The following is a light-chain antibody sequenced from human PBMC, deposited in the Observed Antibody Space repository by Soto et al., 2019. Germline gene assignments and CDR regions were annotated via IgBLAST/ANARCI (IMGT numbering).Light chain of an antibody. J-gene: IGKJ1*01. V-gene: IGKV1-5*03. CDR3: PQYNSYLWT. CDR1: QSISSW. CDR2: KAS. Sequence: DIQMTHSPSTLSASVRDRVTITCRASQSISSWLAWYQQKPGKAPKLLIYKASSLESGVPSRFSGSGSGTEFSLAISSLQPDDFATYHCPQYNSYLWTFGQRAKVDIK.